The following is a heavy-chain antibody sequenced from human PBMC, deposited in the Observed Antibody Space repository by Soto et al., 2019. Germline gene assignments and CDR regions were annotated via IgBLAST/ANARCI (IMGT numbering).Heavy chain of an antibody. V-gene: IGHV3-74*02. Sequence: EVQLVESGGGLVQPGGSLRLSCAASGFTFSNYWMYWVRQAPGKGLEWVSRINSDGSVSSYADSVKGRLTISRDNVKNTLYLQMDSLRAEDTALYYCARGDCVGGTCYSLEGSFYYYMDVWGKGTTVTVFS. D-gene: IGHD2-15*01. CDR2: INSDGSVS. CDR3: ARGDCVGGTCYSLEGSFYYYMDV. J-gene: IGHJ6*03. CDR1: GFTFSNYW.